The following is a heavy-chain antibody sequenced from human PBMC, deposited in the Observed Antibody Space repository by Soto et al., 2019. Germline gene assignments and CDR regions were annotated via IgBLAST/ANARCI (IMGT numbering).Heavy chain of an antibody. D-gene: IGHD4-4*01. V-gene: IGHV4-59*08. CDR1: GGSISRYY. Sequence: PSETLSLTCTVSGGSISRYYRSWIRQPPGKGLEWIGYIYYSGSTNYNPSLKSRVTISVDTSKNQFSLKLSSVTAADTAVYYCASSTVTTWYYYMDVWGKGTTVTVSS. CDR2: IYYSGST. J-gene: IGHJ6*03. CDR3: ASSTVTTWYYYMDV.